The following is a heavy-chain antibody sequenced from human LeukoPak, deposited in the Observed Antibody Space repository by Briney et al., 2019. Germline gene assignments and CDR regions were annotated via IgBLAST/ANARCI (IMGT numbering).Heavy chain of an antibody. CDR2: INYSGST. V-gene: IGHV4-38-2*02. CDR1: GYSISSGYY. CDR3: TSGYSYDLFDY. Sequence: SETLSLTCTVSGYSISSGYYWGWIRQPPGKGLEWIGSINYSGSTYYTPSLKSRVTISVDTSKNQFSLKLSSVTAADTAVFYCTSGYSYDLFDYWGQGTLVTVSS. D-gene: IGHD5-18*01. J-gene: IGHJ4*02.